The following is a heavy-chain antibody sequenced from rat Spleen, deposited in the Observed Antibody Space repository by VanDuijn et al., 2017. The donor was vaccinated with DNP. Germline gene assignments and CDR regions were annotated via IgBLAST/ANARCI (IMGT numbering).Heavy chain of an antibody. CDR2: ISSGRST. D-gene: IGHD1-11*01. CDR1: GFSLTSYG. J-gene: IGHJ4*01. V-gene: IGHV2S12*01. Sequence: QVQLKESGPGLVQPSQTLSLTCTVSGFSLTSYGVSWVRQPPGKGLEWIAAISSGRSTYYNSALKSRLSISRDTSKSQVFLKMNSLQTEDTAIYFCTREGLMDAWGQGTSVTVSS. CDR3: TREGLMDA.